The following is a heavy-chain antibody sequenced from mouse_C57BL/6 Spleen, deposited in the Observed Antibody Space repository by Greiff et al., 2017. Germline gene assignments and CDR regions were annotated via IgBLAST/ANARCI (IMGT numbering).Heavy chain of an antibody. CDR1: GFSLTSYG. V-gene: IGHV2-5*01. Sequence: VQLQESGPGLVQPSQSLSITCTVSGFSLTSYGVHWVRQSPGKGLEWLGVIWRGGSTDYNAAFMSRLSITKDNSKSQVFFKMNSLQADDTAIYYCAKNWGSNYYAMDYWGQGTSVTVSS. D-gene: IGHD2-5*01. J-gene: IGHJ4*01. CDR3: AKNWGSNYYAMDY. CDR2: IWRGGST.